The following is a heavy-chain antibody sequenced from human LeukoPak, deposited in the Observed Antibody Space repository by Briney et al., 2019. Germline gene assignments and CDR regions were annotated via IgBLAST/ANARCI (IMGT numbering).Heavy chain of an antibody. CDR1: GFTFSSYS. V-gene: IGHV3-21*01. CDR3: ASMRYCTNGVCSDP. CDR2: ISSSSSYI. D-gene: IGHD2-8*01. Sequence: GSLRLSCAASGFTFSSYSMNWVRQAPGKGLEWFSSISSSSSYIYYADSVKGRFTISRDNAKNSLYLQMNSLRAEDTAVYYCASMRYCTNGVCSDPWGQGTLVTVSS. J-gene: IGHJ5*02.